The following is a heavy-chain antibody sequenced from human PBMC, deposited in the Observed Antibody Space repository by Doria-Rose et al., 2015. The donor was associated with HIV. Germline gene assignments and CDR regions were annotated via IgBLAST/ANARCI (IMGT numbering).Heavy chain of an antibody. V-gene: IGHV4-59*01. J-gene: IGHJ4*02. CDR1: GGSISHYY. Sequence: QVQLQESGPGLVKPSETLSLTCSVSGGSISHYYWSWIRQPPGKGLEYIGDVLYTGSTNYSPSLKSRVSISIDTSKSKFSLMLSSVTAADTAVYYCARVLSGTYDYWGQGTLVTVSS. D-gene: IGHD1-26*01. CDR2: VLYTGST. CDR3: ARVLSGTYDY.